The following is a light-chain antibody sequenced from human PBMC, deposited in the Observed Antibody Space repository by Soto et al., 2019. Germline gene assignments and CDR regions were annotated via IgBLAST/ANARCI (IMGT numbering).Light chain of an antibody. J-gene: IGKJ1*01. Sequence: EIVLTQSPATLSVSPGGRATLSCRASQNVMYNLAWYQQKPGQAPRLLVYGASTRATDAPPRFRGSGSGKEFSLTISRLQSEEYATYFRPQYRSLPRTFRQRSRVEIK. CDR3: PQYRSLPRT. V-gene: IGKV3-15*01. CDR1: QNVMYN. CDR2: GAS.